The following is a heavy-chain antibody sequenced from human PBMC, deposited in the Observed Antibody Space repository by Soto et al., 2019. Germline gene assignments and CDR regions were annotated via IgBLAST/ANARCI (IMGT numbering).Heavy chain of an antibody. CDR1: GFTFSSYS. D-gene: IGHD2-15*01. J-gene: IGHJ1*01. V-gene: IGHV3-48*01. CDR3: ARDRLYCSGGSCYEYFQH. CDR2: ISSSSSTI. Sequence: GGSLRLSCAASGFTFSSYSMNWVRQAPEKGLEWVSYISSSSSTIYYADSVKGRFTISRDNAKNSLYLQMNSLRAEDTAVYYCARDRLYCSGGSCYEYFQHWGQGTLVTVSS.